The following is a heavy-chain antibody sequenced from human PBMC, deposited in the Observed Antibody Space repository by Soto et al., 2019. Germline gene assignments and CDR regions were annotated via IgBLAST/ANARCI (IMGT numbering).Heavy chain of an antibody. V-gene: IGHV4-39*01. D-gene: IGHD4-4*01. CDR3: ARRLLAVTTYYYYYGMDV. J-gene: IGHJ6*02. Sequence: PSETLSLTCTVSGDSITSNSYFWAWIRQPPGKGLEWIGSIYYSGTTYYNPSLKSRVTFSVDRSKNQFSLKLSSVTAADTAVYYCARRLLAVTTYYYYYGMDVWGQGTTVTVSS. CDR2: IYYSGTT. CDR1: GDSITSNSYF.